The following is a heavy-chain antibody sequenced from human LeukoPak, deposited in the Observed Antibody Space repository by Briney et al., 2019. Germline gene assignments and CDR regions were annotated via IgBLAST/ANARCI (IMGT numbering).Heavy chain of an antibody. Sequence: ASVKVSCKASGYTFTGYYMHWVRQAPGQGLEWMGWINCNTGGTNYAQRFQGRVTMTRDTSISTAYMELSRLASRNTALVYCAREVSGAPYGAYDYWGQGTLVTVSS. D-gene: IGHD4/OR15-4a*01. CDR2: INCNTGGT. CDR1: GYTFTGYY. J-gene: IGHJ4*02. CDR3: AREVSGAPYGAYDY. V-gene: IGHV1-2*02.